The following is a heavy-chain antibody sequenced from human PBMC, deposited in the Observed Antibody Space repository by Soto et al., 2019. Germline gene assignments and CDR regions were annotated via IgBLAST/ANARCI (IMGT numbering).Heavy chain of an antibody. CDR2: IIPIVDIA. CDR1: GGTFGSYT. J-gene: IGHJ6*02. CDR3: ARQVATIISVMDV. Sequence: ASVKVSCKASGGTFGSYTFAWVRQAPGQGLERMGRIIPIVDIANYAQKFQGRVTITADKSTTTAYMELSTLRSEDTAVYYCARQVATIISVMDVWGQGTTVTVSS. D-gene: IGHD5-12*01. V-gene: IGHV1-69*02.